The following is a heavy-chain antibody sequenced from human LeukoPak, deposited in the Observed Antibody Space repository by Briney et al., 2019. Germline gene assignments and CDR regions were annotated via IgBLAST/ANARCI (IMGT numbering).Heavy chain of an antibody. Sequence: PGKSLTLSCVASQFTFGHYGMHWVRQAPGKGLEWVAVIWNDGSSQYYSDSVKGRFTISRDNFQNTVYLQMNSLRAEDTAVYYCAKDAQRGFDYSNSLEYWGQGTLVTVSS. J-gene: IGHJ4*02. CDR2: IWNDGSSQ. V-gene: IGHV3-33*06. CDR3: AKDAQRGFDYSNSLEY. CDR1: QFTFGHYG. D-gene: IGHD4-11*01.